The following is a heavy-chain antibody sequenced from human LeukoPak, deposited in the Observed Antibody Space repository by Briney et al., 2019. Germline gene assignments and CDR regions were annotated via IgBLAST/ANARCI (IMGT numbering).Heavy chain of an antibody. D-gene: IGHD6-6*01. CDR1: GGSISSYY. J-gene: IGHJ6*03. CDR3: ARVGYSSFYYYYMDV. V-gene: IGHV4-59*12. CDR2: IYYSGST. Sequence: SETLSLTCTVSGGSISSYYWSWIRQPPGKGLEWIGYIYYSGSTNYNPSLKSRVTMSVDTSKNQFSLKLSSVTAADTAVYYCARVGYSSFYYYYMDVWGKGTTVTVSS.